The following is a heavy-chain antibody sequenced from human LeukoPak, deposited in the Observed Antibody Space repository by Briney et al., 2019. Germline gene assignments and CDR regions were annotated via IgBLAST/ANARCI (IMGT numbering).Heavy chain of an antibody. CDR2: ISYDGSNK. J-gene: IGHJ4*02. Sequence: GGSLRLSCAASGFTFSSYAMHWVRQAPGKGLEWVAVISYDGSNKYYADSVKGRFTISRDNAKNSLYLQMNSLRAEDTAVYYCARYYGDYDVSFDYWGQGTPVTVSS. CDR1: GFTFSSYA. CDR3: ARYYGDYDVSFDY. D-gene: IGHD4-17*01. V-gene: IGHV3-30-3*01.